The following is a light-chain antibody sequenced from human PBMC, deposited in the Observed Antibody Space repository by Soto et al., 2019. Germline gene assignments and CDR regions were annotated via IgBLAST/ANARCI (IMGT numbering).Light chain of an antibody. V-gene: IGKV1-9*01. CDR2: AAS. CDR3: QQYNSYPLT. CDR1: QGISSY. Sequence: IQLTQSPSSLSASVGDRVTITFRASQGISSYLAWYQQKPGKAPKLLIYAASTLQSGVPSRFSGSGSGTDFTLTISSRQPEDFATYYCQQYNSYPLTFGGGTKVDI. J-gene: IGKJ4*01.